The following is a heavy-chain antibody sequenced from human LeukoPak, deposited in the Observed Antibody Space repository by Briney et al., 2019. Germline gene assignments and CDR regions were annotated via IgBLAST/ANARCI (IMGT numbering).Heavy chain of an antibody. CDR3: ARDEPGYSSSWYRGGGYFDY. V-gene: IGHV3-30*01. CDR1: GFTFSSYA. CDR2: TSYDGSNK. Sequence: PGGSLRLSCAASGFTFSSYAMHWVRQAPGKGLEWVAVTSYDGSNKYYADSVKGRFTISRDNSKNTLCLQMNSLRAEDTAVYYCARDEPGYSSSWYRGGGYFDYWGQGTLVTVSS. D-gene: IGHD6-13*01. J-gene: IGHJ4*02.